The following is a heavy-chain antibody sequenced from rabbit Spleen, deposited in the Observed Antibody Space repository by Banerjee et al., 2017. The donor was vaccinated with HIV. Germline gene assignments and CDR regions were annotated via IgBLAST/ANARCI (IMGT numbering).Heavy chain of an antibody. D-gene: IGHD1-1*01. J-gene: IGHJ4*01. CDR3: VRGASVSGYYSL. CDR2: IDPVFDAA. V-gene: IGHV1S47*01. Sequence: QEQLVESRGGLVQPGESLTLSCKASGFDLSNYGVSWVRQAPGKGLEWIGYIDPVFDAASYATWVNGRFTISSHNAQNTLYLQLNSLTAADTATYFCVRGASVSGYYSLWGQGTLVTVS. CDR1: GFDLSNYG.